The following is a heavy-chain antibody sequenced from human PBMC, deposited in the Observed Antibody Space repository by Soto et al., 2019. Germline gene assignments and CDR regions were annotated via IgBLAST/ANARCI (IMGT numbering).Heavy chain of an antibody. Sequence: GGSLRLSCAASGFTFSSYNMNWVRQAPGKGLEWVSYISSGSSTIYYADSVKGRFTISRDNAKNSLYLQMNSLRAEDTAVYYCARDDRYSSGWYGEFDYWGQGTLVTVSS. J-gene: IGHJ4*02. CDR1: GFTFSSYN. CDR3: ARDDRYSSGWYGEFDY. D-gene: IGHD6-19*01. V-gene: IGHV3-48*01. CDR2: ISSGSSTI.